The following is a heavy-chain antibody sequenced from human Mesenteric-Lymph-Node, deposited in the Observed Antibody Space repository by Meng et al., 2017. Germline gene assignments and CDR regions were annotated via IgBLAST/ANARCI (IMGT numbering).Heavy chain of an antibody. D-gene: IGHD3-22*01. CDR1: GFDFSRYW. Sequence: SGAASGFDFSRYWMSWVRQAPGKGLEWVANIKQDGSEIHYVDSVKGRFTMSRDNVKSSLYLQMNSLRAEDTAVYYCARFAYYYDTSDSFHDAFDIWGQGTMVTVSS. J-gene: IGHJ3*02. V-gene: IGHV3-7*01. CDR3: ARFAYYYDTSDSFHDAFDI. CDR2: IKQDGSEI.